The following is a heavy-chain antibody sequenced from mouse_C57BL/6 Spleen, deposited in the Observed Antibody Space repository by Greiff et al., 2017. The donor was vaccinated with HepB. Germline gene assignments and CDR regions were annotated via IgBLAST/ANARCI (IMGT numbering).Heavy chain of an antibody. D-gene: IGHD3-2*02. V-gene: IGHV1-61*01. Sequence: VQLQQPGAELVRPGSSVKLSCKASGYTFTSYWMDWVKQRPGQGLEWIGNIYPSDSETHYNQKFKDKATLTVDKSSSTAYMQLSSLTSEDSAVYYCARRSSGSPFAYWGQGTLVTVSA. CDR2: IYPSDSET. CDR1: GYTFTSYW. CDR3: ARRSSGSPFAY. J-gene: IGHJ3*01.